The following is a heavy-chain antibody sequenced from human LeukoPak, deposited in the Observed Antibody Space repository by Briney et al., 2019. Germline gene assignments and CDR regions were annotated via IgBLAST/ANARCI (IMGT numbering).Heavy chain of an antibody. CDR1: GGSISSGGYY. CDR2: IYYSGST. V-gene: IGHV4-31*03. CDR3: ARSPLVGATTRTTFFDY. J-gene: IGHJ4*02. D-gene: IGHD1-26*01. Sequence: SETLSLTCTVPGGSISSGGYYWSWIRQHPGKGLEWIGYIYYSGSTYYNPSLKSRVTISVDTSKNQFSLKLSSVTAADAAVYYCARSPLVGATTRTTFFDYWGQGTLVTVSS.